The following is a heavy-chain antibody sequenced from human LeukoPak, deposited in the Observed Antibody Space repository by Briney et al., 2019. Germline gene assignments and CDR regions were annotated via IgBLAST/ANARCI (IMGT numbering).Heavy chain of an antibody. CDR3: ARVGGSGSNRWGHSRYYFDY. J-gene: IGHJ4*02. CDR1: GGSISSGGYY. D-gene: IGHD3-10*01. Sequence: PSQTLSLTCSVSGGSISSGGYYWSWIRQHPGKGLEWIGYIYYSGSTYYNPSLKSRVTISVDTSKNQFSLKLSSVTAADMAVYYCARVGGSGSNRWGHSRYYFDYWGQGTLVTVSS. V-gene: IGHV4-31*03. CDR2: IYYSGST.